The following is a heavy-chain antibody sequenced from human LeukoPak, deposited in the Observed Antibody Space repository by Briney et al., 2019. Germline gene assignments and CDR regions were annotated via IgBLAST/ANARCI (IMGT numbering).Heavy chain of an antibody. J-gene: IGHJ4*02. Sequence: SETLSLTCTVSGGSISSSSYYWGWIRQPPGKGLEWIGSIYYSRSTYYNPSLKSRVTISVDTSKNQFSLKLSSVTAADTAVYYCARHNAMVRGVTTLGYWGQGTLVTVSS. CDR2: IYYSRST. D-gene: IGHD3-10*01. V-gene: IGHV4-39*01. CDR1: GGSISSSSYY. CDR3: ARHNAMVRGVTTLGY.